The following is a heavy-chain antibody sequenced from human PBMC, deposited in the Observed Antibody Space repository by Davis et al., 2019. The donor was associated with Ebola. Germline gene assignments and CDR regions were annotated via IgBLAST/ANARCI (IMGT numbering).Heavy chain of an antibody. D-gene: IGHD5-18*01. CDR3: ATGRGYSYGWSYYYYYGMDV. J-gene: IGHJ6*02. V-gene: IGHV3-11*01. CDR2: ISSILIPI. Sequence: GESLKISCAASGFTFSDYYMSWLRQAPAXXXXXLSYISSILIPIYYADSVKGRFTISRDNAKNSLYLQMNSLRAEDTAVYYCATGRGYSYGWSYYYYYGMDVWGQGTTVTVSS. CDR1: GFTFSDYY.